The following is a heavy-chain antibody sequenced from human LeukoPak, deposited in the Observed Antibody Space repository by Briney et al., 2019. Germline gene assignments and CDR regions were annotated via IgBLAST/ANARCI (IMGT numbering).Heavy chain of an antibody. CDR2: INDSGDYT. Sequence: GGSLRLSCAASGFTFSSYAMSWVRQAPGKGLEWVSAINDSGDYTYYADSVKGRFTISRDNSKDTLYLQMNSLRAEDTAVYYCARDPGGWPFDYWGQGTLVTVSA. J-gene: IGHJ4*02. V-gene: IGHV3-23*01. CDR3: ARDPGGWPFDY. D-gene: IGHD6-19*01. CDR1: GFTFSSYA.